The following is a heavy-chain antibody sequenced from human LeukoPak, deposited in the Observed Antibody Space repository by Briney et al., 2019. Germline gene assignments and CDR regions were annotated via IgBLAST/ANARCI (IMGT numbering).Heavy chain of an antibody. CDR1: GFIFSSAW. J-gene: IGHJ4*02. V-gene: IGHV3-15*01. D-gene: IGHD2-15*01. Sequence: GGSLRLSCAASGFIFSSAWMTWVRQAPGKGLECVGRIKSKTDGGTTDYAEPVKGRFTISRDDSKNTVYLQMNSLKTEDTAVYYCSAALDYWGQGTLVTVSS. CDR3: SAALDY. CDR2: IKSKTDGGTT.